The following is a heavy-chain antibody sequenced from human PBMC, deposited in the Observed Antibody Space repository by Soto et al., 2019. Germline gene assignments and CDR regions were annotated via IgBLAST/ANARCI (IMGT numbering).Heavy chain of an antibody. CDR3: ARSTYCNGGSCYPQY. J-gene: IGHJ4*02. CDR1: GFTFSDYG. Sequence: PGGSLRLSCEGPGFTFSDYGFHWVRQAPGKGLEWVAMKSYDGSDRYYRDSVQGRFTISRDDSKNTVFLQMNSLRTEDTAMYYCARSTYCNGGSCYPQYWGPGTLVTVSS. CDR2: KSYDGSDR. D-gene: IGHD2-15*01. V-gene: IGHV3-30*03.